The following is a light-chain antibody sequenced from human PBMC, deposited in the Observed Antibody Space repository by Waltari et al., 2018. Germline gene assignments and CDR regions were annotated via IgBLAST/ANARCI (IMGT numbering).Light chain of an antibody. CDR1: KSSRCY. V-gene: IGKV1-39*01. CDR2: ATS. CDR3: QQSYRAPYT. Sequence: DIQLTQSPSSVSASVGDRVTITCRESKSSRCYLNWYQQKPGKAPRFLIYATSNLLSGVPSRFSGSESGAEFTLTISSLREEDFATYYCQQSYRAPYTFGQGTKVEIK. J-gene: IGKJ2*01.